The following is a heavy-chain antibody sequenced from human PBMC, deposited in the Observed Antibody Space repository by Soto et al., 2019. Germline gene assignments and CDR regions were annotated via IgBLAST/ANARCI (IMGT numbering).Heavy chain of an antibody. J-gene: IGHJ6*02. Sequence: SVKVSCKAYGGTFSSYAISWVRQAPGQGLEWMGGIIPIFGTANYAQKFQGRVTITADESTSTAYMELSSLRSEDTAVYYCARAPLHYDILTGYRPYYYYGMDVWGQGTTVTVSS. CDR1: GGTFSSYA. CDR2: IIPIFGTA. D-gene: IGHD3-9*01. V-gene: IGHV1-69*13. CDR3: ARAPLHYDILTGYRPYYYYGMDV.